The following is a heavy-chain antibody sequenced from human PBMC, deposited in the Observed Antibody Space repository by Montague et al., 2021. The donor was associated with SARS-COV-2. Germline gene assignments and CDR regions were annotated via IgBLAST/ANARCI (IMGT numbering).Heavy chain of an antibody. D-gene: IGHD3-10*01. CDR3: ARLSDGVVPSPILGVGPYYSYYYMDV. J-gene: IGHJ6*03. V-gene: IGHV4-34*01. CDR2: IHHGGST. Sequence: ETLSLTCAVHGGSFSTYSWNWIRQPPGKGLEWVGEIHHGGSTNYNPSLKSRVTISADTSKNQFSLKLTSVAAADTAVYYCARLSDGVVPSPILGVGPYYSYYYMDVWGKGTTVTVSS. CDR1: GGSFSTYS.